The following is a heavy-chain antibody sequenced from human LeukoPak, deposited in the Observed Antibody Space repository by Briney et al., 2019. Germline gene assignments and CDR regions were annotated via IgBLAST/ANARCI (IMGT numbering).Heavy chain of an antibody. CDR3: APDYYDSSGYYQGVDY. D-gene: IGHD3-22*01. CDR2: IGTAGDT. Sequence: GGSLRLSCAASGFTFSSYDMHWVRQATGKGLEWVSAIGTAGDTYYPGSVKGRFTISRDNSKNTLYLQMNSLRAEDTAVYYCAPDYYDSSGYYQGVDYWGQGTLVTVSS. J-gene: IGHJ4*02. CDR1: GFTFSSYD. V-gene: IGHV3-13*01.